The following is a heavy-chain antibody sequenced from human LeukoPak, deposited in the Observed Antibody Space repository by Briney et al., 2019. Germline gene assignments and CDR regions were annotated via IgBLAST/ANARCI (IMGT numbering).Heavy chain of an antibody. CDR3: AGYGGSSWGGWFDP. J-gene: IGHJ5*02. Sequence: SETLSLTCTVSGGSISSYYWSWIRQPAGKGLEWIGRIYTSGSTNYNPSLKSRVTMSVDTSKNQFSLKLSSVTAADTAVYYCAGYGGSSWGGWFDPWGQGTLVTASS. V-gene: IGHV4-4*07. CDR2: IYTSGST. CDR1: GGSISSYY. D-gene: IGHD6-13*01.